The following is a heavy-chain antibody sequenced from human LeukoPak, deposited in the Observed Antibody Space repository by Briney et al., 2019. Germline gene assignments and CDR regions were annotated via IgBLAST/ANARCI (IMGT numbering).Heavy chain of an antibody. CDR2: ISSSGSTT. V-gene: IGHV3-48*03. D-gene: IGHD3-10*01. CDR3: AKDWSYGSGSAFDY. J-gene: IGHJ4*02. Sequence: GGSLRLSCAASGFTFSSYEMNWVRQAPGKGLEWVSYISSSGSTTYYADSVKGRFTISRDNSKNTLYLQMNSLRAEDTAVYYCAKDWSYGSGSAFDYWGQGTLVTVSS. CDR1: GFTFSSYE.